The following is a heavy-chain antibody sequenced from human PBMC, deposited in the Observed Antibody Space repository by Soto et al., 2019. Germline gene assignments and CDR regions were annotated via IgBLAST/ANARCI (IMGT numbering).Heavy chain of an antibody. V-gene: IGHV1-18*01. J-gene: IGHJ3*02. D-gene: IGHD3-9*01. CDR3: ARPFMVRYFDRPNRGQPQDHDAFDI. Sequence: ASVKVSCKASGYTFTSYGISGVRQAPGQGLEWMGWISAYNGNTNYAQKLQGRVTMTTDTSTSTAYMELRSLRSDDTAVYYCARPFMVRYFDRPNRGQPQDHDAFDIWGQGTMVTVS. CDR1: GYTFTSYG. CDR2: ISAYNGNT.